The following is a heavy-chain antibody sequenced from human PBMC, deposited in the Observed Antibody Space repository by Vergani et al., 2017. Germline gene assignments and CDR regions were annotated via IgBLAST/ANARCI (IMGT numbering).Heavy chain of an antibody. D-gene: IGHD3-3*01. J-gene: IGHJ4*02. CDR1: GFTFSNAW. Sequence: EVQLVESGGGLVKPGGSLRLSCAASGFTFSNAWLNWVRQAPGKGLEWVGRIKSKTDGGTTDYAAPVKGRFTISRDDSKNTLYLQMNSLKTEDTAVYYCTTLIVYDVWSGYYGPDYGGQGTLVTVSS. V-gene: IGHV3-15*07. CDR3: TTLIVYDVWSGYYGPDY. CDR2: IKSKTDGGTT.